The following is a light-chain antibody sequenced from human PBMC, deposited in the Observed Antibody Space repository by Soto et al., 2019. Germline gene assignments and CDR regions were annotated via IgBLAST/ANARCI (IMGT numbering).Light chain of an antibody. Sequence: EIVMTQSPATLSVSPGERATLSCRASQSVSSNLAWYQQKPGQAPRLLIFGASTRATGIPARFSGSVYGTEFTLTISSLQSEDFAVYYCQQYNNWPPLTFGGGNKVEIK. V-gene: IGKV3-15*01. CDR1: QSVSSN. J-gene: IGKJ4*01. CDR2: GAS. CDR3: QQYNNWPPLT.